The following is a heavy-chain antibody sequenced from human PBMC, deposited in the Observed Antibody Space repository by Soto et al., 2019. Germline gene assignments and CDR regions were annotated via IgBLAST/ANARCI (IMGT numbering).Heavy chain of an antibody. CDR2: ISSGRGHI. CDR1: GFSFVDYY. CDR3: ARDWGDDHNYFDY. Sequence: QVQLVESGGGWVKPGGSLRLSCAAYGFSFVDYYMSWIRQTPGKGLELLSSISSGRGHINYADSVNGRFTISRDNAKHLLYLQRNPLRPEDTAVYYCARDWGDDHNYFDYWGQGTLVTVSS. J-gene: IGHJ4*02. V-gene: IGHV3-11*05. D-gene: IGHD3-10*01.